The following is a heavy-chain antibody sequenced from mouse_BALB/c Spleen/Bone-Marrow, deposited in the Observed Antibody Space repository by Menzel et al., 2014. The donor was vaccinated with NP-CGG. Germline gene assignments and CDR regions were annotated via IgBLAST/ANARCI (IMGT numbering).Heavy chain of an antibody. V-gene: IGHV1S137*01. CDR1: GYTFTDYA. CDR2: ISTYYGDA. Sequence: QVQLKESGAELVRPGVSVKISCKGSGYTFTDYAMHWVKQGHAKSLEWIGVISTYYGDASYNQKFKGKATMTVDKSSSTAYMELARLTSEDSAIYYCARSGKVRNAMDYWGQGTSVTVSS. J-gene: IGHJ4*01. CDR3: ARSGKVRNAMDY. D-gene: IGHD2-14*01.